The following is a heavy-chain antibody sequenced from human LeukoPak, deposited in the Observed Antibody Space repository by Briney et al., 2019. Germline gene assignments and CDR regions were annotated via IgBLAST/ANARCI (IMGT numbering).Heavy chain of an antibody. CDR2: ISDSGDNT. J-gene: IGHJ4*02. CDR1: GFTFNRYG. V-gene: IGHV3-23*01. D-gene: IGHD4-11*01. Sequence: PGRSLRLSCAASGFTFNRYGMSWVRQAPGMGLEWVSSISDSGDNTFYAASVKGRFTISRDNSKNTVYLQMNSLRVEDTAVYYCARDHYSNYLDYWGQGTLVTVSS. CDR3: ARDHYSNYLDY.